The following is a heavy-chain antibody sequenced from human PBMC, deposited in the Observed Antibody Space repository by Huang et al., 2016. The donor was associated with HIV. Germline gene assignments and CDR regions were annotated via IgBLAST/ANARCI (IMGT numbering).Heavy chain of an antibody. CDR3: ARDPKYHRIGYYRQRRGIDI. CDR1: GYTFTSYG. CDR2: ISAASGDT. V-gene: IGHV1-18*01. Sequence: QIQLMQSGPELKQPGASVKVSCKASGYTFTSYGITWVRQAPGQGTEGMGWISAASGDTEYAQKFQGRVTLTTDTSTNIAYMELRSLRSDDTAKYYCARDPKYHRIGYYRQRRGIDIWGQGTMVIVSS. J-gene: IGHJ3*02. D-gene: IGHD3-22*01.